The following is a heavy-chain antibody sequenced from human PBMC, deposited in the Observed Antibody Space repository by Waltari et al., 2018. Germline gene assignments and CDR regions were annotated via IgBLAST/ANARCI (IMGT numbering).Heavy chain of an antibody. D-gene: IGHD6-19*01. Sequence: QVQLQQWGAGLLKPSETLSLTCAVYGGSFSGYYWSWIRQPPGKGLEWIGEINHSGSTNYNPSLKSRVTISVDTSKNQFSLKLSSVTAADTAVYYCARRGVHWGVVSGWSESWFDPWGQGTLVTVSS. CDR3: ARRGVHWGVVSGWSESWFDP. CDR1: GGSFSGYY. J-gene: IGHJ5*02. V-gene: IGHV4-34*01. CDR2: INHSGST.